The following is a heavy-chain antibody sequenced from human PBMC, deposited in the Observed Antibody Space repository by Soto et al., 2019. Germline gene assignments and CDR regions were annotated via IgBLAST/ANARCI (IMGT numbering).Heavy chain of an antibody. CDR3: ARVRSSSWIDGDY. V-gene: IGHV4-30-4*01. D-gene: IGHD6-13*01. Sequence: PSETLSLTCTVSGGSISSGDYYWSWIRQPPGRGLEWIGYIYYSGSTYYNPSLKSRVTISVDTSKNQFSLKLSSVTAADTAVYYCARVRSSSWIDGDYWGQGTMVTVSS. CDR2: IYYSGST. CDR1: GGSISSGDYY. J-gene: IGHJ4*02.